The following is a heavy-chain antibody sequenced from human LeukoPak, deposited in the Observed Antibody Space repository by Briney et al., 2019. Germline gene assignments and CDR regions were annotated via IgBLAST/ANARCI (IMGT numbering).Heavy chain of an antibody. Sequence: PSETLSLTCAVYGGSFSGYYWSWIRQPLRRGVEWIGDINHSGSTNYNPSLKSRVTISVDTSKNQFSLKLSSVTAADTAVYYCEGSTYGDYYMDVWGKGTTVTVSS. CDR1: GGSFSGYY. CDR2: INHSGST. D-gene: IGHD4-17*01. CDR3: EGSTYGDYYMDV. V-gene: IGHV4-34*01. J-gene: IGHJ6*03.